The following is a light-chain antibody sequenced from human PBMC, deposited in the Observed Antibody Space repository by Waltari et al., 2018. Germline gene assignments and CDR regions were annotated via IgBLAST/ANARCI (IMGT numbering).Light chain of an antibody. CDR1: LSILYSSQKKNY. CDR3: QQCLSSPRS. Sequence: IVMLPSPQPLLVFLVGRPTFNSKSSLSILYSSQKKNYLTWYQQKPGQSPRLLIYAASTRESGVPDRFSGSGSGTDFTLTISSLQAEDVAVYYCQQCLSSPRSFGPGTKVDI. CDR2: AAS. J-gene: IGKJ3*01. V-gene: IGKV4-1*01.